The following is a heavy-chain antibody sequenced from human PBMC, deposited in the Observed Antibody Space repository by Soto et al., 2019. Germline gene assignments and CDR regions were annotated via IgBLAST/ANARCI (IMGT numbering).Heavy chain of an antibody. Sequence: ASVKVSCTASGYTFTSYAMHWVRQAPGQSLEWMGWINAGNGNTNYAQKLQGRVTMTTDTSTSTAYMELSSLRSEDTAVYYCARSIVVVTALDYWGQGTLVTVSS. CDR1: GYTFTSYA. D-gene: IGHD2-21*02. CDR2: INAGNGNT. V-gene: IGHV1-3*01. J-gene: IGHJ4*02. CDR3: ARSIVVVTALDY.